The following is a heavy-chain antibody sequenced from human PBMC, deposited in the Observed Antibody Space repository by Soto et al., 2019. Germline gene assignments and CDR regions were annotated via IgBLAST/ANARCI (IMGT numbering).Heavy chain of an antibody. CDR3: ARSIVVVTALDY. CDR1: GYTFTSYA. Sequence: QVQLVQSGAEEKKPVASVKVSCKASGYTFTSYAMHWVRQAPGQRLEWMGWINAGNGNTKYSQNFQGRVTITRDTSASTAYMELSCLRSEDTAVYYCARSIVVVTALDYWGQGTLVTVSS. V-gene: IGHV1-3*05. CDR2: INAGNGNT. D-gene: IGHD2-21*02. J-gene: IGHJ4*02.